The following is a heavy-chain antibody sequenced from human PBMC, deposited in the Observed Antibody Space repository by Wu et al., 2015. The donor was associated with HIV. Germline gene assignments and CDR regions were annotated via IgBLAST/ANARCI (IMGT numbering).Heavy chain of an antibody. Sequence: QVQLVQSGADVKKPGASVKVSCKASGYTFTGYYMHWVRQAPGQGLEWMGWINPNSGGTNYAQKFQGRVTMTRDTSISTAYMELSRLRSDDTAVYYCAREGPYYYDSSGYYLPRVVDPWGQGTLV. D-gene: IGHD3-22*01. CDR2: INPNSGGT. CDR3: AREGPYYYDSSGYYLPRVVDP. J-gene: IGHJ5*02. CDR1: GYTFTGYY. V-gene: IGHV1-2*02.